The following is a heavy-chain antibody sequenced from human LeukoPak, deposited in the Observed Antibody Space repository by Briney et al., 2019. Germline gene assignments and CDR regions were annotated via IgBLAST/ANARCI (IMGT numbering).Heavy chain of an antibody. CDR1: GFTFSSYG. CDR2: IRYDGSNN. Sequence: GGSLRLSCAASGFTFSSYGMHWVRQAPGKGPEWVAFIRYDGSNNYCADSVKGRFTISRDNSKNTMYLQMNSLRAEDTAVYYCAKDEGGARGTDYWGQGILVTVSS. J-gene: IGHJ4*02. D-gene: IGHD1-26*01. CDR3: AKDEGGARGTDY. V-gene: IGHV3-30*02.